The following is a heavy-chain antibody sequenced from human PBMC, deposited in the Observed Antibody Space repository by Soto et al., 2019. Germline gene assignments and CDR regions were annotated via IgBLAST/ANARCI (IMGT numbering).Heavy chain of an antibody. V-gene: IGHV3-23*01. CDR3: AKGERHLYGAFDY. D-gene: IGHD2-8*01. CDR2: ISGSGGST. J-gene: IGHJ4*02. Sequence: PGGSLRLSCVASGFTFSSYSMHWVRQAPGKGLEWVSAISGSGGSTYYADSVKGRFTISRDNSKNTLYLQMNSLRAEDMAVYYCAKGERHLYGAFDYWGQGTLVTVSS. CDR1: GFTFSSYS.